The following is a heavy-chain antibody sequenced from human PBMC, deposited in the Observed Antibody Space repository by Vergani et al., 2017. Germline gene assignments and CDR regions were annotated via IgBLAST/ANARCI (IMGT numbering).Heavy chain of an antibody. CDR2: IYYSGST. CDR3: ARETTIFGVVNPWYYYYYMDV. V-gene: IGHV4-59*04. Sequence: QVQLEESGPGLVKPSETLSLTCTVSGGSFNTYYWSWIRQTPGKGLEWIGSIYYSGSTYYNPSLESRVTMSVDTSKSQFSLKLSSVTAADTAVYYCARETTIFGVVNPWYYYYYMDVWGKGTTVTVSS. J-gene: IGHJ6*03. D-gene: IGHD3-3*01. CDR1: GGSFNTYY.